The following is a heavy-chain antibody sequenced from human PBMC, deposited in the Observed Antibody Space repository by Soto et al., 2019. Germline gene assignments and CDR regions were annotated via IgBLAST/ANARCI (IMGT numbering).Heavy chain of an antibody. CDR1: GFTFSSYG. J-gene: IGHJ4*02. V-gene: IGHV3-30*18. CDR3: AKDMARQWLGLFDY. Sequence: QVQLVESGGGVVQPGRSLRLSCAASGFTFSSYGMHWVRQDPGKGLEWVAVISYDGSNKYYADSVKGRFTISRDNSKNTLYLQMNSLRAEDTAVYYCAKDMARQWLGLFDYWGQGTLVTVSS. D-gene: IGHD6-19*01. CDR2: ISYDGSNK.